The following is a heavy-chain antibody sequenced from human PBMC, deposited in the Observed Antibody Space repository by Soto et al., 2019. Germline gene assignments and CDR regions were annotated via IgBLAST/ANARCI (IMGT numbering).Heavy chain of an antibody. CDR3: ARDRRFLGSRTSVSGYDSLSC. Sequence: ASVKVSCKASGGTFSSYAISWVRQAPGQGLEWMGGIIPIFGTANYAQKFQGRVTITADESTSTAYMELSSLRSEDTAVYYCARDRRFLGSRTSVSGYDSLSCWGQGNLVTVSS. V-gene: IGHV1-69*13. D-gene: IGHD5-12*01. J-gene: IGHJ4*02. CDR1: GGTFSSYA. CDR2: IIPIFGTA.